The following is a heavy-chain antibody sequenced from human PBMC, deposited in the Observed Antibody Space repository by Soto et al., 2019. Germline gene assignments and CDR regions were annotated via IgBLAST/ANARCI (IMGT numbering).Heavy chain of an antibody. CDR3: ARGLSEEVPREEFYYYYGMDV. D-gene: IGHD2-2*01. CDR1: GFTFNNYG. Sequence: QVQLVESGGGVVQPGTSLRLSCAASGFTFNNYGIHWVRQAPGKGLEWVAIIWFDGTNRYYGDSVKGRVATSRDNSKNTVYLQISNVRDEDTAVYFCARGLSEEVPREEFYYYYGMDVWGQGTTVTVSS. V-gene: IGHV3-33*01. J-gene: IGHJ6*02. CDR2: IWFDGTNR.